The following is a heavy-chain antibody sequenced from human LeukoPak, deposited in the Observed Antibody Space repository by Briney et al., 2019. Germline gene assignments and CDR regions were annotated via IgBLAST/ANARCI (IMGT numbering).Heavy chain of an antibody. CDR3: ASDGGSHQFDF. J-gene: IGHJ4*02. D-gene: IGHD2-15*01. V-gene: IGHV3-30-3*01. Sequence: GGSLRLSCAASGFSFSSFAMDWVRQAPGKGLEWVAAISYDGSSKYYAASVKGRFTISRDNSKNTLSLQMNSLRDADTTVYYCASDGGSHQFDFWGQGPLVTVSA. CDR2: ISYDGSSK. CDR1: GFSFSSFA.